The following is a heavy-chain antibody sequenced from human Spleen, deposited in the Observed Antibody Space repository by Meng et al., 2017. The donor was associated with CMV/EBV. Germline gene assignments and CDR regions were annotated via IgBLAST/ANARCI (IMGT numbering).Heavy chain of an antibody. Sequence: ETLSLTCTVSGDSIRSYHWSWVRQAPGKGLEWVSVIYSGGSTYYADSVKGRFTISRDNSKNTLYLQMNSLRAEDTAVYYCARMTTVTRDAFDIWGQGTMVTVSS. D-gene: IGHD4-11*01. CDR1: GDSIRSYH. J-gene: IGHJ3*02. V-gene: IGHV3-53*01. CDR2: IYSGGST. CDR3: ARMTTVTRDAFDI.